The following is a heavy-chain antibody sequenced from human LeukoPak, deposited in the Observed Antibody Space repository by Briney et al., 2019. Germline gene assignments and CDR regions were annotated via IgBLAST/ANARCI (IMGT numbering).Heavy chain of an antibody. CDR1: GYTFTGYY. J-gene: IGHJ6*02. Sequence: ASVKVSCKASGYTFTGYYMHWVRQAPGQGLEWMGRINPNSGGTNYAQKFQGRVTMTRGTSISTAYMELSRLRSDDTAVYYCAREDYDFWSGYYTVHYYYYGMDVWGQGTTVTVSS. V-gene: IGHV1-2*06. D-gene: IGHD3-3*01. CDR2: INPNSGGT. CDR3: AREDYDFWSGYYTVHYYYYGMDV.